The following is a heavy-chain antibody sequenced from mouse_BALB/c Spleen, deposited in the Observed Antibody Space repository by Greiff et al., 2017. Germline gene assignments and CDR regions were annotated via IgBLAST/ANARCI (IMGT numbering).Heavy chain of an antibody. Sequence: EVNVVESGGGLVKPGGSLKLSCAASGFAFSSYDMSWVRQTPEKRLEWVAYISSGGGSTYYPDTVKGRFTISRDNAKNTLYLQMSSLKSEDTAMYYCARQKLGRFAYWGQGTLVTVSA. CDR2: ISSGGGST. J-gene: IGHJ3*01. CDR3: ARQKLGRFAY. D-gene: IGHD4-1*01. V-gene: IGHV5-12-1*01. CDR1: GFAFSSYD.